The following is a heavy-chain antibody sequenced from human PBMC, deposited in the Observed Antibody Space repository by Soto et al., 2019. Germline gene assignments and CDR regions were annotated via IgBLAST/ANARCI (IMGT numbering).Heavy chain of an antibody. CDR3: ARDPNWTDVGGWFDP. D-gene: IGHD1-1*01. CDR2: ISAYNGNT. Sequence: GASVKVSCKASGYTFTSYGISLVRQAPGQGLEWMGWISAYNGNTNYAQKLQGRVTMTTDTSTSTAYMELRSLRSDDTAVYYCARDPNWTDVGGWFDPWGQGTLVTVSS. V-gene: IGHV1-18*01. CDR1: GYTFTSYG. J-gene: IGHJ5*02.